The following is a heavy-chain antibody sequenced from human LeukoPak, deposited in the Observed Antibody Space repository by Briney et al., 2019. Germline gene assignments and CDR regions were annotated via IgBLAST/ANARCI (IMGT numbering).Heavy chain of an antibody. V-gene: IGHV4-38-2*01. CDR2: IYHSGST. CDR3: ARGGVPAPFDY. Sequence: PSETLSLTCAVSGYSISSGYYWGWIRQPPGKGLEWIGSIYHSGSTYYNPSLKSRVAISVDTSKNQFSLKLTSVTAADTAVYYCARGGVPAPFDYWGQGTLVTVSS. D-gene: IGHD2-21*02. J-gene: IGHJ4*02. CDR1: GYSISSGYY.